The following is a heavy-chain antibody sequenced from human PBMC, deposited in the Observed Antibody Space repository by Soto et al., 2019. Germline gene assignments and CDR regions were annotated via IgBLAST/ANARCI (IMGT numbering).Heavy chain of an antibody. CDR3: AREAWVPTYYDFWSGPTPSGGMDV. J-gene: IGHJ6*02. V-gene: IGHV1-8*01. CDR1: GYTFTSYD. D-gene: IGHD3-3*01. CDR2: MNPNSGNT. Sequence: ASVKVSCKASGYTFTSYDINWVRQATGQGLEWMGWMNPNSGNTGYAQKFQGRVTMTRNTSISTAYMELSSLRSEDTTVYYCAREAWVPTYYDFWSGPTPSGGMDVWGQGTTVTVSS.